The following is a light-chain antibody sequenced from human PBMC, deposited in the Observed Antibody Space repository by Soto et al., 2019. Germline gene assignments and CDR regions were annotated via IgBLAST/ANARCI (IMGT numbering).Light chain of an antibody. CDR1: QSVSSN. J-gene: IGKJ2*01. Sequence: EIVMTQSPATQSVSPGERATLSCRASQSVSSNLAWYQQKPGQAPRLLIYGASTRATDIPARFSGSGSGTEFTLTISSLQSVDFAVYYCQQYNNWPPYTFGQGTKLEIK. CDR2: GAS. V-gene: IGKV3-15*01. CDR3: QQYNNWPPYT.